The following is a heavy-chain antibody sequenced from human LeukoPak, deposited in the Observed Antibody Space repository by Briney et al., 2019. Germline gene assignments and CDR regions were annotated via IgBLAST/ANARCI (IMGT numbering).Heavy chain of an antibody. Sequence: AGTLRLSCAASGFTFSSNSMNWVRQPPGKGLEWVSSISNSSSYIYYAHSVKGRFTISRDNAKNSLYLQMNSLRAEDTAVYYCARVGSRGYSYGYYGDWGQGTVVSVS. CDR2: ISNSSSYI. D-gene: IGHD5-18*01. J-gene: IGHJ4*02. CDR1: GFTFSSNS. CDR3: ARVGSRGYSYGYYGD. V-gene: IGHV3-21*01.